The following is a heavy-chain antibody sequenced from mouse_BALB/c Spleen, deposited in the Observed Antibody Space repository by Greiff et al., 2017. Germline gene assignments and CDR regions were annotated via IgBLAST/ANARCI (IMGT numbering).Heavy chain of an antibody. CDR3: ARVYDYDAWFAY. Sequence: EVQVVESGGGLVQPGGSLKLSCAASGFTFSSYGMSWVRQTPDKRLELVATINSNGGSTYYPDSVKGRFTISRDNAKNTLYLQMSSLKSEDTAMYYCARVYDYDAWFAYWGQGTLVTVSA. V-gene: IGHV5-6-3*01. J-gene: IGHJ3*01. D-gene: IGHD2-4*01. CDR2: INSNGGST. CDR1: GFTFSSYG.